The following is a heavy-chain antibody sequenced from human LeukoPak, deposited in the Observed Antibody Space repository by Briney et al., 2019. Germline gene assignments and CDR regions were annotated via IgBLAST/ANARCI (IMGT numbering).Heavy chain of an antibody. J-gene: IGHJ4*02. V-gene: IGHV3-20*01. Sequence: GGSLRLSCAASGFTFDDYGMSWVRQAPGKGLEWVSGINWNGGSTGYADSVKGRFTISRDNAKNSLYLQMNSLRAEDTALYHCERGINSSSWYKDEYYFDYWGQGTLVTVSS. D-gene: IGHD6-13*01. CDR2: INWNGGST. CDR3: ERGINSSSWYKDEYYFDY. CDR1: GFTFDDYG.